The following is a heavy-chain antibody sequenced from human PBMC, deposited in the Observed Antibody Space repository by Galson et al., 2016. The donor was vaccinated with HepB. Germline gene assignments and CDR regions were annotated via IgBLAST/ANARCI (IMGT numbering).Heavy chain of an antibody. J-gene: IGHJ4*02. CDR2: IYWDDDK. CDR3: AHCATDVVTFDN. V-gene: IGHV2-5*02. Sequence: PALVKPTQPLTLTCTVSGFSLSTPGMGVGWIRQPPGKALEWVTLIYWDDDKRSNPSLETRVTVSKDNSKNQVVLTMTNMDPMDTATYYCAHCATDVVTFDNWGQGILVTVSS. D-gene: IGHD2-15*01. CDR1: GFSLSTPGMG.